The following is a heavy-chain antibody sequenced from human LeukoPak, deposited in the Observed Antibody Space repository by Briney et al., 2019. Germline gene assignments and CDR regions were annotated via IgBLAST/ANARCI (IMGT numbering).Heavy chain of an antibody. CDR1: GFTFSSYA. J-gene: IGHJ6*03. D-gene: IGHD1-26*01. CDR2: ISGSGSRT. CDR3: AKAGGATYYYYYHMDV. V-gene: IGHV3-23*01. Sequence: GGSLRLSCAASGFTFSSYAMSWVRQAPGKGLEWVSAISGSGSRTYNADSVKGRFTISRDNSNNTLYLQMNSLRVEDTAVYYCAKAGGATYYYYYHMDVWGKGTTVTVSS.